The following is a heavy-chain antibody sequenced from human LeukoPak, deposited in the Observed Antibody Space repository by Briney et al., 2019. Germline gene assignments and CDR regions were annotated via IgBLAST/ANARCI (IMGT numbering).Heavy chain of an antibody. V-gene: IGHV3-30-3*02. CDR2: ISYDGSNR. CDR3: AKRMRDCTNGVCFLSGNDY. Sequence: PGGSLRLSCAASGFTFSSYAMHWVRQAPGKGLEWVAVISYDGSNRYYADSVKDRFTISRDNSKNTLYLQMNSLRAEDTAVYYCAKRMRDCTNGVCFLSGNDYWGQGTLVTVSS. D-gene: IGHD2-8*01. CDR1: GFTFSSYA. J-gene: IGHJ4*02.